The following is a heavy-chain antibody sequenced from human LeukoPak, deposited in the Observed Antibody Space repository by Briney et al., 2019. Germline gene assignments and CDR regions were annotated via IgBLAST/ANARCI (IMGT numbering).Heavy chain of an antibody. CDR1: GGSISSYY. V-gene: IGHV4-59*12. J-gene: IGHJ3*02. CDR3: ARSASGSYAFDI. D-gene: IGHD1-26*01. Sequence: SETLSLTCTVSGGSISSYYWSWIRQPPGKGLEWIGDIYYSGSTNYNPSLKSRVTISVDTSKNQFSLKLNSVTAADTAVYYCARSASGSYAFDIWGQGTMVTVSS. CDR2: IYYSGST.